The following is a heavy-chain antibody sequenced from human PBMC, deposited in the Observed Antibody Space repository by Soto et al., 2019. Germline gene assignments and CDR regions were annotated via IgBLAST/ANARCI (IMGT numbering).Heavy chain of an antibody. CDR1: GFTFSSYA. CDR2: ISSNGGST. Sequence: GGSLRLSCAASGFTFSSYAMHWVRQAPGKGLEYVSAISSNGGSTYYADSVKGRFTISRDNSKNTLYLQMCSLRAEDMAVYYCARGDRGSSGYDYNNGMEVWGQGTTVTVS. V-gene: IGHV3-64*02. J-gene: IGHJ6*02. D-gene: IGHD5-12*01. CDR3: ARGDRGSSGYDYNNGMEV.